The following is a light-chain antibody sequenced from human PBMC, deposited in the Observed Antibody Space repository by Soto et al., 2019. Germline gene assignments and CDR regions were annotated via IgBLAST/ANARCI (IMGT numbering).Light chain of an antibody. CDR1: XXVSSN. Sequence: EIVMTQSPATLSVSPXXXXTXXXXASXXVSSNLAWYQQKPGQAPRLLIYGASTRATGIPARFSGSGSGTEFTLTISSLQSEXXAVXYXQXXNNWPGTFGQGTKVEIK. V-gene: IGKV3-15*01. CDR3: QXXNNWPGT. CDR2: GAS. J-gene: IGKJ1*01.